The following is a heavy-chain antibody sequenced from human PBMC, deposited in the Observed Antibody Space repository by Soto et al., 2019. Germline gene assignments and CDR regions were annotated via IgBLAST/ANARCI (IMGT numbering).Heavy chain of an antibody. Sequence: QVQLVESGGGLVKSGGSLRLSCEASGFTFSDFYMSWIRQAPGKGLEWVSYISSSGSNVYYADSVKGRFTISRDNAKNSLYLQMNSLRTEDTAMYYCARDRRYSPYDSGAKRDALDIWGQGTSVTVSS. CDR3: ARDRRYSPYDSGAKRDALDI. J-gene: IGHJ3*02. CDR1: GFTFSDFY. D-gene: IGHD5-12*01. CDR2: ISSSGSNV. V-gene: IGHV3-11*01.